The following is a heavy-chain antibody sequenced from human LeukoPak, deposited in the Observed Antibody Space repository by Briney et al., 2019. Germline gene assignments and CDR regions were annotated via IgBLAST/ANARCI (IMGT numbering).Heavy chain of an antibody. V-gene: IGHV4-59*01. Sequence: SETLSLTCTVSGGSISSYYWSWIRQPPGKGLEWIGYIYYSGSTNYNPSLKSRVTISVDTSKNQFSLKLSSVTAADTAVYYCARELIGLEWLYDYWGQGTLVTVSS. CDR3: ARELIGLEWLYDY. CDR1: GGSISSYY. J-gene: IGHJ4*02. CDR2: IYYSGST. D-gene: IGHD3-3*01.